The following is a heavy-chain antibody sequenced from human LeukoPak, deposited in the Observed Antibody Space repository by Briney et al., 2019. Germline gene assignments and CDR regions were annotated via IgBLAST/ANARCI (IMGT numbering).Heavy chain of an antibody. V-gene: IGHV3-30*04. CDR1: GFTFSSYA. J-gene: IGHJ3*02. D-gene: IGHD3-10*01. CDR3: ARGEGRITMPIGI. Sequence: GGSLRLSCAASGFTFSSYAMHWVRQAPGKGLEWVAVISYDGSNKYYADSVKGRFTISRDNSKNTLYLQMNSLRAEDTAVYYCARGEGRITMPIGIWGQGTMVTVSS. CDR2: ISYDGSNK.